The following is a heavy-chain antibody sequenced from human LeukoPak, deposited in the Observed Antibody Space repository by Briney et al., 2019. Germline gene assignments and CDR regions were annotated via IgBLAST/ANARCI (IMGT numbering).Heavy chain of an antibody. CDR2: INPTGGST. Sequence: ASVKLSCKASGYTFTSYYMHWVRQAPGQGLEWMGLINPTGGSTGYAQKFQGRVTMTRDMSTSTEYMELSRLRSDDTAVYYCARDGALRFLEWLPMAFDIWGQGTMVTVSS. D-gene: IGHD3-3*01. CDR3: ARDGALRFLEWLPMAFDI. V-gene: IGHV1-46*01. J-gene: IGHJ3*02. CDR1: GYTFTSYY.